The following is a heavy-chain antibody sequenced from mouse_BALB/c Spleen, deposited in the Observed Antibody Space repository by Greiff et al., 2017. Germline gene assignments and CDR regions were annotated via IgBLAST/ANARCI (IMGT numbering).Heavy chain of an antibody. Sequence: EVMLVESGGGLVKPGGSLKLSCAASGFTFSSYAMSWVRQSPEKRLEWVAEISSGGSYTYYPDTVTGRFTISRDNAKNTLYLEMSSLRSEDTAMYYCARDDEFAYWGQGTLVTVSA. CDR3: ARDDEFAY. CDR2: ISSGGSYT. V-gene: IGHV5-9-4*01. CDR1: GFTFSSYA. J-gene: IGHJ3*01.